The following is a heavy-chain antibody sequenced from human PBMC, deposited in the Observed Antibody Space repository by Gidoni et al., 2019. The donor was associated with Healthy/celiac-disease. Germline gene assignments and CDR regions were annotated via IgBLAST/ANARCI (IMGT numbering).Heavy chain of an antibody. D-gene: IGHD1-26*01. V-gene: IGHV3-15*01. CDR3: TTEVGGATDFDY. Sequence: EVQLVESGGGLVKPGGSLRLSCAASGFTFSNAWMSWVRQAPGKGLEWVGRIKSKTDGGTTDYAAPVKGRFTISRDDSKNTLYLQMNSLKTEDTAVYYCTTEVGGATDFDYWGQGTLVTVSS. CDR1: GFTFSNAW. CDR2: IKSKTDGGTT. J-gene: IGHJ4*02.